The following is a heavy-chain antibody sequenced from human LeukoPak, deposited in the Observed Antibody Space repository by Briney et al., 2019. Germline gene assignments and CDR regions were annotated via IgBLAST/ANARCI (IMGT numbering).Heavy chain of an antibody. J-gene: IGHJ4*02. CDR2: IYHSGST. D-gene: IGHD1-1*01. CDR3: ARLHQSGTTDY. CDR1: GGSISSGGYY. V-gene: IGHV4-30-2*01. Sequence: PSQTLSLTCTVSGGSISSGGYYWSWIRQPPGKGLEWIGYIYHSGSTYYNPSLKSRVTISVDRSKNQFSLKLSSVTAADTALYYCARLHQSGTTDYWGQGTLVTVSS.